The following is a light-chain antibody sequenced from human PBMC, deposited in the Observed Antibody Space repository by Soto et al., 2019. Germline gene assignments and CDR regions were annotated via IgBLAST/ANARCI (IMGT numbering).Light chain of an antibody. V-gene: IGKV3-11*01. J-gene: IGKJ1*01. CDR1: QNIRNN. CDR2: DAS. CDR3: QQRSNWPPT. Sequence: EIVMTQSPATLSVSPGESATLSCSSSQNIRNNLAWYQQKPGQAPRLLIYDASNRATGIPARFSGSGSGTDFTLTISSLEPEDFAVYYCQQRSNWPPTFGQGTKVDIK.